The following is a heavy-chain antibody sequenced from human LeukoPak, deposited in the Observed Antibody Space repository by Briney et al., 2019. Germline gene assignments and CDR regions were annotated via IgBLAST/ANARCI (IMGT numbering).Heavy chain of an antibody. CDR2: IYYSGST. CDR3: ARHIPSGWWPDAFDI. D-gene: IGHD6-19*01. Sequence: SETLSLTCTVSGGSISSYYWSWIRQPPGKGLEWIGYIYYSGSTNYNPSLKSRVTISVDTSKNQFSLKLSSVTAADTAVYYCARHIPSGWWPDAFDIWGQGTMVTVSS. CDR1: GGSISSYY. V-gene: IGHV4-59*08. J-gene: IGHJ3*02.